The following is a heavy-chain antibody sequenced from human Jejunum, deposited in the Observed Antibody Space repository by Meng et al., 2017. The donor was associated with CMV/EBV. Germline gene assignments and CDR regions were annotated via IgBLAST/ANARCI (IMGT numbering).Heavy chain of an antibody. J-gene: IGHJ6*02. D-gene: IGHD3-3*01. CDR1: DSTISHD. CDR2: IYLSGTT. CDR3: ASIDFWSGYPFYYGIHV. Sequence: DSTISHDWSWIRQPPGKGLEWIGYIYLSGTTNYNPALKSRVTMSVDTSKNQFSLKLSRVTAADTAVYYCASIDFWSGYPFYYGIHVWGQGTTVTVSS. V-gene: IGHV4-59*11.